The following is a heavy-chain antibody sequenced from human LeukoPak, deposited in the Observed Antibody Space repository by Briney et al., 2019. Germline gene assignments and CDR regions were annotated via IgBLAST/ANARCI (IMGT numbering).Heavy chain of an antibody. V-gene: IGHV4-59*01. CDR3: ASGGDSSGYYSGY. J-gene: IGHJ4*02. Sequence: SETLSLTCTVSGGSISSYYWSWIRQPPGKGLEWIGYIYYSGSTHYNPSLKSRVTISVDTSKNQFSLKLSSVTAADTAVYYCASGGDSSGYYSGYWGQGTLVTVSS. CDR2: IYYSGST. CDR1: GGSISSYY. D-gene: IGHD3-22*01.